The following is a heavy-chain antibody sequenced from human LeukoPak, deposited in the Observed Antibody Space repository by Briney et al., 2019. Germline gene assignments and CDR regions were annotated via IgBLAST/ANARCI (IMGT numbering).Heavy chain of an antibody. CDR2: ISAYNGNT. J-gene: IGHJ4*02. Sequence: ASVKVSCKASGYTFTSYGISWVRQAPGQGLEWMGWISAYNGNTNYAQKLQGRVTMTRDMSTNTVYMELSSLRSEDTAVYYCARDLQITRRPGSIDYWGQGTLVTVSS. D-gene: IGHD3-10*01. V-gene: IGHV1-18*01. CDR3: ARDLQITRRPGSIDY. CDR1: GYTFTSYG.